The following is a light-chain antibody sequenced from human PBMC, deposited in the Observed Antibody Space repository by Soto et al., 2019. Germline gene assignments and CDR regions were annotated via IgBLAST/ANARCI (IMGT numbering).Light chain of an antibody. CDR3: QQYNNWPWT. CDR1: HSVRSH. V-gene: IGKV3-15*01. J-gene: IGKJ1*01. Sequence: EIVMTHSPATMFLSPAESAPLSCRPSHSVRSHLAWYQQQPGQAPRLLIYGASTRATGIPARFSGSGSGTEFTLTISSLQSEDFAVYYCQQYNNWPWTFGQGTKV. CDR2: GAS.